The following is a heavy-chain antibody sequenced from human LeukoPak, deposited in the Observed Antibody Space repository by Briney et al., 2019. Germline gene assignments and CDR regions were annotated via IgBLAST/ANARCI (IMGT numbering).Heavy chain of an antibody. Sequence: GGSLRLSCAASGFTFSSYAMSWIRQAPGKGLEWVSYISSGGSTISHADSVKGRFTISRDNAENSLYLQMNSLRAEDTAVYYCARVGEYSSGWYWRDYFDYWGQGTLVTVSS. D-gene: IGHD6-19*01. CDR2: ISSGGSTI. V-gene: IGHV3-11*04. J-gene: IGHJ4*02. CDR1: GFTFSSYA. CDR3: ARVGEYSSGWYWRDYFDY.